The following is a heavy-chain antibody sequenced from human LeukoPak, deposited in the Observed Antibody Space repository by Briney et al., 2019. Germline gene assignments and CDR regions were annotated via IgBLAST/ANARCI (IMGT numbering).Heavy chain of an antibody. V-gene: IGHV3-21*01. J-gene: IGHJ6*02. CDR1: GFSFSSYS. CDR2: ICRSSSFI. Sequence: GGSLRLSCAASGFSFSSYSMIWARQAPGKGLEWVSSICRSSSFIYYADSVKGRFTISRDNAKNSLYLQMNSLRAEGTAVYYCARDQSSYDDILTGYLFYYAMDVWGQGTTVTASS. D-gene: IGHD3-9*01. CDR3: ARDQSSYDDILTGYLFYYAMDV.